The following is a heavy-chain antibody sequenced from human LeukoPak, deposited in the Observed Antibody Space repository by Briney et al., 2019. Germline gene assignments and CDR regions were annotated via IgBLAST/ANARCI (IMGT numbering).Heavy chain of an antibody. D-gene: IGHD2-2*03. J-gene: IGHJ5*02. CDR2: MYHSGSS. V-gene: IGHV4-59*01. Sequence: SETLSLTCTVSGGSISSYHCSWIRQPPGKGLEWIGYMYHSGSSNYNPSLKGRVTVSVDTSKNQFTLKVSSVTAADTAVYYCARWLDGGWFDPWGQGTLVTVSS. CDR1: GGSISSYH. CDR3: ARWLDGGWFDP.